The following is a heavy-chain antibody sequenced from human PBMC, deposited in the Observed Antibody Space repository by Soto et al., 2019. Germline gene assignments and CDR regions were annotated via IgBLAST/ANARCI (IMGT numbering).Heavy chain of an antibody. Sequence: SETLSLTCAVYCGSFSGYYWSWIRQPPGKGLEWIGEINHSGSTNYNPSLKSRVTISVDTSKNQFSLKLSSVTAADTAVYYCARNQKYPYYYYMDVWGKGTTVTVSS. CDR3: ARNQKYPYYYYMDV. J-gene: IGHJ6*03. V-gene: IGHV4-34*01. CDR2: INHSGST. CDR1: CGSFSGYY. D-gene: IGHD6-6*01.